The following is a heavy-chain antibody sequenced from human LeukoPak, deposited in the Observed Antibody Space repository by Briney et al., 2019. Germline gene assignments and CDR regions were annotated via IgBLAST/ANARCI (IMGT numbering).Heavy chain of an antibody. J-gene: IGHJ6*02. CDR3: ARGPAVPARPDGYYYYGMDV. V-gene: IGHV4-34*01. D-gene: IGHD2-2*01. CDR1: GGSFSGYY. Sequence: PSETLSLTCAVYGGSFSGYYWSWIRQPPGKGLEWIGEINHSGSTNYNPSLKSRVTISVDTSKNQFSLKLSSVTAADTAVYYCARGPAVPARPDGYYYYGMDVWGQGTTVTVSS. CDR2: INHSGST.